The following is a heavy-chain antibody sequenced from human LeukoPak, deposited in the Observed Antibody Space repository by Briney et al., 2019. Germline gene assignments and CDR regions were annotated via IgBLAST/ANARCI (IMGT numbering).Heavy chain of an antibody. V-gene: IGHV3-53*01. Sequence: PGGSQRLSCAASGFTVSTNYMNWVRQAPGKGLEWVSILYSGSSTYYADSVEGRFTISRDSSKNTLFLQMNDLRAEDTAVYYCARVGDHFHWYLDLWGRGTLVTVSS. CDR3: ARVGDHFHWYLDL. CDR2: LYSGSST. D-gene: IGHD3-3*02. CDR1: GFTVSTNY. J-gene: IGHJ2*01.